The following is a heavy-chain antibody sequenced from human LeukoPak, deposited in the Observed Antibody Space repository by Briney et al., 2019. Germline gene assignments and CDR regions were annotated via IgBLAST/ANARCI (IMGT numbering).Heavy chain of an antibody. J-gene: IGHJ3*02. V-gene: IGHV1-8*02. Sequence: ASVKVSCKASGYTFTSYDINWVRQATGQGLEGMGWMNPNSGNTGYAQKFQGRVTMTRDMSTSTVYMELSSLRSEDTAVYYCAGCRSGGSCYSNAFDIWGQGTMVTVSS. CDR2: MNPNSGNT. CDR3: AGCRSGGSCYSNAFDI. D-gene: IGHD2-15*01. CDR1: GYTFTSYD.